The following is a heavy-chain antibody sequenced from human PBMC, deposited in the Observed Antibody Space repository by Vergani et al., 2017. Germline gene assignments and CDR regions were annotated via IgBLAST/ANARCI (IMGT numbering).Heavy chain of an antibody. Sequence: QVQLVQSGAEVKKPGASVKVSCKASGYTFTGYYMHWVRQAPGQGLEWMGWINPNSGGTNYAQKFQGWVTMTRDTSISTAYMGLSRLRSDDTAVYYCARGERDPYYYDSSGYRYWGQGTLVTVSS. D-gene: IGHD3-22*01. CDR1: GYTFTGYY. V-gene: IGHV1-2*04. CDR3: ARGERDPYYYDSSGYRY. CDR2: INPNSGGT. J-gene: IGHJ4*02.